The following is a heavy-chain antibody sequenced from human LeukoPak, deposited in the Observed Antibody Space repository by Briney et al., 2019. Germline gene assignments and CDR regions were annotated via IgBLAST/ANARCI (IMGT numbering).Heavy chain of an antibody. V-gene: IGHV4-59*12. Sequence: SETLSLTCTVSGGSISSYYWSWIRQPPGKGLEWIGSIYHSGSTYYNPSLKSRVTISVDTSKNQFSLKLSSVTAADTAVYYCASRSSWYNDYWGQGTLVTVSS. D-gene: IGHD6-13*01. CDR2: IYHSGST. J-gene: IGHJ4*02. CDR3: ASRSSWYNDY. CDR1: GGSISSYY.